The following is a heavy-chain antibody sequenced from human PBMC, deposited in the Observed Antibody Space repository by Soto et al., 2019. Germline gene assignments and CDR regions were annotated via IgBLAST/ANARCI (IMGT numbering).Heavy chain of an antibody. CDR3: AKGGPTFLNWFGH. D-gene: IGHD5-12*01. Sequence: PXGSLRPSCAAAGFTFSTYAMNWVRLAPGKGLEFISVISNSGHSTFYADSVKGRFTISRDNSKNTLYLQMNNLRADDTAAYYCAKGGPTFLNWFGHWGQGALVTVSS. V-gene: IGHV3-23*01. J-gene: IGHJ5*02. CDR1: GFTFSTYA. CDR2: ISNSGHST.